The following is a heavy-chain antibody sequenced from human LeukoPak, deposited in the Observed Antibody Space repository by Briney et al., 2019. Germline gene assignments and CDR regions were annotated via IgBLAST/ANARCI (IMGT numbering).Heavy chain of an antibody. CDR3: ARDGMDTAMVEYYYYMDV. CDR1: GYTFTSYY. J-gene: IGHJ6*03. V-gene: IGHV1-46*01. D-gene: IGHD5-18*01. CDR2: INPSGGST. Sequence: GASVKVSCKASGYTFTSYYMHWVRQAPGQGLEWMGIINPSGGSTSYAQKFQGRVTMTRDMSTSTVYMELSSLRSEDTAVYYCARDGMDTAMVEYYYYMDVWGKGTTVTVSS.